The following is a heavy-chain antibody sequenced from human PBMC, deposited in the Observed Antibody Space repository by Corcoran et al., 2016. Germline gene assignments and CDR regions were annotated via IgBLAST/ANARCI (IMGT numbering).Heavy chain of an antibody. Sequence: QVQLVESGGDVVQPGRSLRLSCAASGFTFSSYGMHWVRQAPGKGLEWVAVISYDGSNKYYADSVKGRFTISRDNSKNTLYLQMNSLRAEDTAVYYCAKDTKTYYYDSSGYYYPDYWGQGTLVTVSS. J-gene: IGHJ4*02. V-gene: IGHV3-30*18. D-gene: IGHD3-22*01. CDR2: ISYDGSNK. CDR1: GFTFSSYG. CDR3: AKDTKTYYYDSSGYYYPDY.